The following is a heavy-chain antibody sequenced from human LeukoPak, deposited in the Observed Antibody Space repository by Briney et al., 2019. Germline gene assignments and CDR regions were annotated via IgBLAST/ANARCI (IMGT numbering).Heavy chain of an antibody. CDR3: AKVATVTTYALADY. V-gene: IGHV3-23*01. CDR1: GFTFSSYG. Sequence: GGSLRLSCAASGFTFSSYGMSWVRQAPGKGLEWVSAISGSGGSTYYADSVKGRFTISRDNSKNTLYLQMNSLRAEDTAIYYCAKVATVTTYALADYWGQGTLVTVSS. D-gene: IGHD4-17*01. J-gene: IGHJ4*02. CDR2: ISGSGGST.